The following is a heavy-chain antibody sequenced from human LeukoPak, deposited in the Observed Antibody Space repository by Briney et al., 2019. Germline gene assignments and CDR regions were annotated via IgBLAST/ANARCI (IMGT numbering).Heavy chain of an antibody. CDR3: ARTSSGYYSLFDY. CDR1: GDSINRRSYY. J-gene: IGHJ4*02. Sequence: PSETLSLTCTVSGDSINRRSYYWAWIRQPPGKGLEWIGSISFGGDTDHNPSLRSRVTITEDMSKNHFSLRLTSVTAADTAVYYCARTSSGYYSLFDYWGQGTLVTVSS. D-gene: IGHD3-22*01. V-gene: IGHV4-39*02. CDR2: ISFGGDT.